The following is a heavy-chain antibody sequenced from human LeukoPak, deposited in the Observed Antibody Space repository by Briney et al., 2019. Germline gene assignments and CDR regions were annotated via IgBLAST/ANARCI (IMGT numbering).Heavy chain of an antibody. V-gene: IGHV3-23*01. Sequence: GGSLRLSCAASGLTFNRYAMSWVRQAPGKGLEWVSTISGSDISTYYADSVKGRFTVSRDNSKKTLYLQMNSLRADDTAVYHCAKAPMVRGVIIADYWGQGTLVSVYS. CDR2: ISGSDIST. CDR3: AKAPMVRGVIIADY. CDR1: GLTFNRYA. J-gene: IGHJ4*02. D-gene: IGHD3-10*01.